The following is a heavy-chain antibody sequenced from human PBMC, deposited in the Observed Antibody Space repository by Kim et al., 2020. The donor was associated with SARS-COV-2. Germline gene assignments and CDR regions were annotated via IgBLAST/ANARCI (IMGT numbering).Heavy chain of an antibody. CDR1: GFTFSSYA. D-gene: IGHD3-3*01. CDR2: ISGSGGST. CDR3: AKDQSITIFGVVMVYGMDV. V-gene: IGHV3-23*01. J-gene: IGHJ6*02. Sequence: GGSLRLSCAASGFTFSSYAMSWVRQAPGKGLEWVSGISGSGGSTYQADSVKGRFTIPRDNSKNTLYLQMNSLRAEDTAVYYCAKDQSITIFGVVMVYGMDVWGQGTTVTVSS.